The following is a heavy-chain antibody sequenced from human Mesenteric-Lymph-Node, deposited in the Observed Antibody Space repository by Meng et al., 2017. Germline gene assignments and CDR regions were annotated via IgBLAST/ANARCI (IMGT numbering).Heavy chain of an antibody. V-gene: IGHV4-31*03. CDR3: GRSQDRADSIIYSRGGRFDH. Sequence: QVQLQESGPGLVKPSQTLSLTCTVSGGSISSTGTFWTWIRQRPGRGLEFIGYAFYTGSTYYSPSLGGRVFISVDTSKNQYSLRLKSMTAADTAMYYCGRSQDRADSIIYSRGGRFDHWGQGILVTVSS. J-gene: IGHJ5*02. D-gene: IGHD3-22*01. CDR2: AFYTGST. CDR1: GGSISSTGTF.